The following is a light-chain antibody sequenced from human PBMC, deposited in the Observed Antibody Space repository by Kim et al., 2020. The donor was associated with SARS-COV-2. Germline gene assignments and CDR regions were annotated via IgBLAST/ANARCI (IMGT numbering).Light chain of an antibody. CDR1: QNINDW. V-gene: IGKV1-5*01. CDR2: GAS. CDR3: QQHDDN. J-gene: IGKJ2*01. Sequence: STLPASIGDRVTIPCRASQNINDWLAWYQLKPGKVPKLLIYGASRLETGVPSRFSGSGSGTQFTLTISSLQPDDFATYYCQQHDDNFGQGTRLEI.